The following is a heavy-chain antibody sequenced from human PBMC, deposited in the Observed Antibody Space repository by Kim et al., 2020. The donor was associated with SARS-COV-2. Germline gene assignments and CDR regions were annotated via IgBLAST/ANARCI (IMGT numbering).Heavy chain of an antibody. Sequence: SETLSLTCAVYGGSFSRYCWHWGCQRPGKGKEWIWESKKSGVTNYNPSLKSRATITADTSTNQFPLKLNSVTAADTAAYFCASDPYVGGYNPHYFD. CDR3: ASDPYVGGYNPHYFD. J-gene: IGHJ4*01. D-gene: IGHD3-16*01. CDR1: GGSFSRYC. V-gene: IGHV4-34*01. CDR2: SKKSGVT.